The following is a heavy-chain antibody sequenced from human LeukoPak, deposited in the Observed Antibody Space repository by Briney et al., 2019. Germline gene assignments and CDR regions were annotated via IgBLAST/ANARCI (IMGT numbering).Heavy chain of an antibody. Sequence: PGGSLRLSCAASGFTFSSYEMNWVRQAPGKGLEWVSYISSSGSTIYYADSVKGRFTISRDNAKNSLYLQMSSLRAEDTAVYYCARDRYDSSGIFDYWGQGILVTVSS. J-gene: IGHJ4*02. CDR2: ISSSGSTI. D-gene: IGHD3-22*01. V-gene: IGHV3-48*03. CDR3: ARDRYDSSGIFDY. CDR1: GFTFSSYE.